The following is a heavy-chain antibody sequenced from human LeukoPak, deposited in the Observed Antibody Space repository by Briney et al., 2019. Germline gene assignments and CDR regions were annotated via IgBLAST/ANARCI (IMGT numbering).Heavy chain of an antibody. CDR3: ARSLIAVAGTADWYFDL. V-gene: IGHV1-18*04. J-gene: IGHJ2*01. CDR1: GYTFTSYG. Sequence: ASVKVSCKASGYTFTSYGISWVRQAPGQGLEWMGWISAYNGNTNYAQKLQGRVTMTTGTSTSTAYMELRSLRSDDTAVYYCARSLIAVAGTADWYFDLWGRGTLVTVSS. CDR2: ISAYNGNT. D-gene: IGHD6-19*01.